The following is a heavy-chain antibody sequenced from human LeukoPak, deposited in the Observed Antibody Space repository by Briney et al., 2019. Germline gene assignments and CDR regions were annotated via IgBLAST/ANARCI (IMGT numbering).Heavy chain of an antibody. J-gene: IGHJ3*02. CDR3: ATSYGGSSGAFDI. D-gene: IGHD1-26*01. CDR2: IYSSGGT. CDR1: GFTVSFNY. Sequence: PGGSLRLSCAASGFTVSFNYMSWVRQVPGKGLEWVSVIYSSGGTSYADSVKGRFTISRDKSKNTLFLQMNSLRTEDTAVYYCATSYGGSSGAFDIWGQGTMVTVSS. V-gene: IGHV3-53*01.